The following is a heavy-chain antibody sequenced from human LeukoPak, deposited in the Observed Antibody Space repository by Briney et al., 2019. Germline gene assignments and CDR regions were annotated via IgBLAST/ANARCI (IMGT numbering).Heavy chain of an antibody. CDR2: IGTYNGNT. D-gene: IGHD1-7*01. V-gene: IGHV1-18*01. CDR1: GYIFTNYD. CDR3: ARMSNWNYQGFES. J-gene: IGHJ4*02. Sequence: GASVKVSCKASGYIFTNYDINWVRQAPGQGLEWMGWIGTYNGNTNYAQSLQGRVTMTTDTSTSTAYMELRSLRSDDTAVYYCARMSNWNYQGFESWGQGTLVTISS.